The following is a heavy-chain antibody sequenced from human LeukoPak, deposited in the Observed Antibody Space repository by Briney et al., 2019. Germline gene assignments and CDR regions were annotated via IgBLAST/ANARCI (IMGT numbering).Heavy chain of an antibody. D-gene: IGHD3-22*01. Sequence: ASVKVSCKASGYTFTSYGISWVRQAPGQGLEWMGWISAYNSNTNYAQKLQGRVTMTTDTSTSTAYMELRSLRSDDTAVYYCARDKLEYYYDSSGPPLYYSDYWGQGTLVTVSS. J-gene: IGHJ4*02. CDR2: ISAYNSNT. CDR3: ARDKLEYYYDSSGPPLYYSDY. CDR1: GYTFTSYG. V-gene: IGHV1-18*01.